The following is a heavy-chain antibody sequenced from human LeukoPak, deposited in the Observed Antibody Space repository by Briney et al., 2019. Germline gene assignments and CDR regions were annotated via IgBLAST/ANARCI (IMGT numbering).Heavy chain of an antibody. CDR3: AKAYYYDSSGYLDY. V-gene: IGHV3-23*01. CDR2: ISGSGGST. CDR1: GFTFSSYA. J-gene: IGHJ4*02. Sequence: GGSLRLSCAASGFTFSSYAMSWVRQAPGKGLEWVSAISGSGGSTYYADSVKGRLTISRDNSKNTLYLQMNSLRAEDTAVYYCAKAYYYDSSGYLDYWGQGTLVTVSS. D-gene: IGHD3-22*01.